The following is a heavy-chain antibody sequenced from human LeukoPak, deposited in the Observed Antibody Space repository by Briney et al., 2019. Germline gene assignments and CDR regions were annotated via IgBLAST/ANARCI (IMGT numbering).Heavy chain of an antibody. J-gene: IGHJ4*02. CDR2: IYSGGST. V-gene: IGHV3-66*01. CDR1: GLTVSSNY. Sequence: GGSLRLSCAASGLTVSSNYMNWVRQAPGKGLEWVSVIYSGGSTYYADSVKGRFTISRDNSKNTLYLQMNSLRAEDTAVYYCARDPDYGSGSYFNYFDYWGQGTLVTVSS. D-gene: IGHD3-10*01. CDR3: ARDPDYGSGSYFNYFDY.